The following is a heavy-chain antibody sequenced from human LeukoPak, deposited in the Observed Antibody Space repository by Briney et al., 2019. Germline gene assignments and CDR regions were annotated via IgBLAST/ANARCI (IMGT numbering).Heavy chain of an antibody. J-gene: IGHJ6*03. CDR3: ARGSPDYFYYYYYMDV. V-gene: IGHV3-21*01. D-gene: IGHD2/OR15-2a*01. CDR2: ISSSSSYI. Sequence: GGSLRLSCEASGFILSRYSMNWVRQAPGKGLEWVSSISSSSSYIYYADSVKGRFTISRDNAKNSLYLQMNSLRAEDTAVYYRARGSPDYFYYYYYMDVWGKGTTVTVSS. CDR1: GFILSRYS.